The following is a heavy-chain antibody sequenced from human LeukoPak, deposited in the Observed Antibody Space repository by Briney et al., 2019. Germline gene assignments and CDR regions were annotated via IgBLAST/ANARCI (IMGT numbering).Heavy chain of an antibody. J-gene: IGHJ6*03. V-gene: IGHV1-2*02. Sequence: ASVKVSCKASGYTFTGYYMHWVRQAPGQGLEWMGWINPNSGGTNYAQKFQGRVTMTRDTSISTAYMELSRLRSDDTAVYYCARVGTYGSGRSYYYMDVWGKGTTVTVSS. D-gene: IGHD3-10*01. CDR3: ARVGTYGSGRSYYYMDV. CDR1: GYTFTGYY. CDR2: INPNSGGT.